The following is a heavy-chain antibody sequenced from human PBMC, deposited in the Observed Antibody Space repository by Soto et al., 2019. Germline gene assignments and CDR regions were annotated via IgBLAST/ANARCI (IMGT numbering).Heavy chain of an antibody. CDR2: TYYRSKWYN. CDR1: GDSVSSNSTT. V-gene: IGHV6-1*01. CDR3: ARDAPPPLYFDY. J-gene: IGHJ4*02. Sequence: PSQTLSLTCAISGDSVSSNSTTWNWIRQSPSRGFEWLGRTYYRSKWYNDYAVSVKSRITINPDTSKNQFSLQLNSVTPEDTAVYYCARDAPPPLYFDYGPREPLVTVPS.